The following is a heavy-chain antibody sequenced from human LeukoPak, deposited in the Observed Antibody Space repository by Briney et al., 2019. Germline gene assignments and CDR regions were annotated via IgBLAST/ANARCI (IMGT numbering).Heavy chain of an antibody. J-gene: IGHJ5*02. CDR2: IYPVDSDT. D-gene: IGHD5-24*01. CDR3: ARRRWLHHGWFDP. Sequence: GASLEISWQGSGSLFTSYWIGWVRQLPGKGLEWMGIIYPVDSDTRYSPSFQGQVTTPAAKSLSTAYLQWSSLKASDTAMYYCARRRWLHHGWFDPWGQGTLVPVSS. V-gene: IGHV5-51*01. CDR1: GSLFTSYW.